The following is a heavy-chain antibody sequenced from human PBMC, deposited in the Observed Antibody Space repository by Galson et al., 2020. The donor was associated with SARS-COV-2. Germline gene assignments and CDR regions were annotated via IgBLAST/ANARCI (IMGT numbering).Heavy chain of an antibody. CDR2: IYPDDSDT. Sequence: GESLKISCKGSGYSFTTYWIGWVRPMPGKGLEWMGIIYPDDSDTRYSPSFQGQVTISADKFISTAYLQWSSLKASDTAMYYGARHRGQLGALDIWGQGTMVTVSS. D-gene: IGHD3-10*01. CDR1: GYSFTTYW. CDR3: ARHRGQLGALDI. V-gene: IGHV5-51*01. J-gene: IGHJ3*02.